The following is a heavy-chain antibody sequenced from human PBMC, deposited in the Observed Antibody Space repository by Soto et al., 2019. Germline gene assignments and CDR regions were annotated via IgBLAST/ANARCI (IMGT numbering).Heavy chain of an antibody. D-gene: IGHD3-10*01. CDR3: ARDLETGDYFDY. J-gene: IGHJ4*02. V-gene: IGHV1-18*01. CDR1: GYTFTSYG. CDR2: ISAYNGNT. Sequence: ASVKVSCRASGYTFTSYGISWVRQAPGQGLEWMGWISAYNGNTNYAQKLQGRVTMTTDTSTSTAYMELRSLRSDDTAVYYCARDLETGDYFDYWGQGTLVTVSS.